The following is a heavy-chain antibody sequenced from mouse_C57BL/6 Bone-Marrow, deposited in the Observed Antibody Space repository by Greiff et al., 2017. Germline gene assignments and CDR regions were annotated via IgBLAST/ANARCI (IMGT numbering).Heavy chain of an antibody. V-gene: IGHV1-69*01. J-gene: IGHJ3*01. CDR2: IDPSDSYT. Sequence: QVQLQQPGAELVMPGASVKLSCKASGYTFTSYWMHWVKQRPGQGLEWIGEIDPSDSYTNYNQKFKGKSTLTVNKSSSTAYMQLSSLTSEDSAVYYYARPFAYWGQGTLVTVSA. CDR3: ARPFAY. CDR1: GYTFTSYW.